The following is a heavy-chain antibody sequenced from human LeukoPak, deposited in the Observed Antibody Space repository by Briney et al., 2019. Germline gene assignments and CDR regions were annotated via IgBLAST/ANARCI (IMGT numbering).Heavy chain of an antibody. CDR2: ISSSSDSI. D-gene: IGHD4-17*01. V-gene: IGHV3-48*04. CDR1: GFTFGPYT. Sequence: PGGSLRLSCAASGFTFGPYTMNWVRQAPGKGLEWVSYISSSSDSIYYADSVKGRFTISRDNAKNSLYLQMNSLRAEDTALYYCAKEPLNNDYGLWWGQGTLVTVSS. CDR3: AKEPLNNDYGLW. J-gene: IGHJ4*02.